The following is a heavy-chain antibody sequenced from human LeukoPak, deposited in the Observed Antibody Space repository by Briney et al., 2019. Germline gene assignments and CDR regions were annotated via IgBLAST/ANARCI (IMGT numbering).Heavy chain of an antibody. V-gene: IGHV3-30*02. CDR3: AKDGVLRYFDWLPSYYLDY. Sequence: GGSLRLSCAASGFTFNDYTMHWVRQAPGKGLEWVTFIRYDGSKKYYADSVKGRFTISRDNSKNTLYLQMNSLSAEATAVYYCAKDGVLRYFDWLPSYYLDYWGQGTLVTVSS. CDR1: GFTFNDYT. D-gene: IGHD3-9*01. J-gene: IGHJ4*02. CDR2: IRYDGSKK.